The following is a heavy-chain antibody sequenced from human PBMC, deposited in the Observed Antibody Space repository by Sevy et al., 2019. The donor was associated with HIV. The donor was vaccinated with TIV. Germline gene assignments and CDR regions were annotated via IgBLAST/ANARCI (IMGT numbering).Heavy chain of an antibody. V-gene: IGHV3-7*01. CDR2: IKQDGSEK. CDR1: GFTFSSYW. J-gene: IGHJ4*02. CDR3: ARDGVMGSY. Sequence: GGSLRLSCAASGFTFSSYWMSWVRQAPGKGLEWVANIKQDGSEKNYVDYVKGRFTISRDNAKNSLYLQMNSLRADDTAVYYCARDGVMGSYWGQGTLVTVSS. D-gene: IGHD3-16*01.